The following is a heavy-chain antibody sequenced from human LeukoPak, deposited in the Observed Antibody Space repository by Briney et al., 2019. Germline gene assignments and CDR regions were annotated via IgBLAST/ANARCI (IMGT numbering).Heavy chain of an antibody. V-gene: IGHV3-23*01. CDR1: GFTFNKFS. D-gene: IGHD2-2*01. J-gene: IGHJ4*02. CDR2: ISSTGGTA. Sequence: GGSLRLSCAASGFTFNKFSFNWVRQAPGKGLEWVSAISSTGGTAYYADSVKGRFTISRDNSKNTLYLQMNSLRAEDTAVYYCARRCSSTSCYDYWGQGTLVTVSS. CDR3: ARRCSSTSCYDY.